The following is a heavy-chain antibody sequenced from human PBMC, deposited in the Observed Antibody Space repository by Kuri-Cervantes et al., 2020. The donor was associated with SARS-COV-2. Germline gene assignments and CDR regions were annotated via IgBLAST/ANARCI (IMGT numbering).Heavy chain of an antibody. CDR2: IIPILGTA. CDR1: GGTFSSYA. V-gene: IGHV1-69*11. Sequence: SVKVSCKASGGTFSSYAISWVRQAPGQGLEWMGRIIPILGTANYAQKFQGRVTITTDESTSTAYMELSSLRSEDTAVYYCARERRPPTDQPRPGYYMDVWGKGTTVTVSS. D-gene: IGHD4-11*01. J-gene: IGHJ6*03. CDR3: ARERRPPTDQPRPGYYMDV.